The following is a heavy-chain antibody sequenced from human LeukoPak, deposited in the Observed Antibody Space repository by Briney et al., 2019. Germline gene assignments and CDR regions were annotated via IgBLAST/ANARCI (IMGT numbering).Heavy chain of an antibody. J-gene: IGHJ6*02. CDR3: ARPSSYCSGGSCYPVWGSYYCYGMDV. CDR1: GGSISSSSYY. V-gene: IGHV4-39*01. Sequence: SETLSLTCTVSGGSISSSSYYWVWIRQPPGKGLEWIGSIYYSGSTYYNLSLKSRVTISVDTSKNQFSLKLSSVTAANTAVYYCARPSSYCSGGSCYPVWGSYYCYGMDVWGQGTTVTVSS. D-gene: IGHD2-15*01. CDR2: IYYSGST.